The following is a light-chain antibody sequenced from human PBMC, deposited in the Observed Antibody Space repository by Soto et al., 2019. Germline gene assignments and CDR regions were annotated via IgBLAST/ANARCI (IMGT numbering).Light chain of an antibody. CDR2: WAS. CDR3: QQYYSTPQT. CDR1: QSVVYSSNNKNY. Sequence: DIVMTQSPDSLAVSLGERAIINCKSSQSVVYSSNNKNYLAWYQQQPGQPPKLLIYWASTRESGVPDRFSGSGSGTDFTLTISSLQAEDVAVYYCQQYYSTPQTFGQGTKVDIK. J-gene: IGKJ1*01. V-gene: IGKV4-1*01.